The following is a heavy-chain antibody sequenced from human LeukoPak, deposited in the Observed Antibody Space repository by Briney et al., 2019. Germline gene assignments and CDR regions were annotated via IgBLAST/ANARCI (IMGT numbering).Heavy chain of an antibody. Sequence: PSETLSLTCTVSGGSISSSSYYWGWIRQPPGKGLEWIGSIYYSGSTYYNPSLKSRVTIPVDTSKNQFSVKLSSVTAADTAVYYCARQGARVEFDPWGQGTLVTVSS. CDR2: IYYSGST. CDR1: GGSISSSSYY. J-gene: IGHJ5*02. CDR3: ARQGARVEFDP. V-gene: IGHV4-39*01.